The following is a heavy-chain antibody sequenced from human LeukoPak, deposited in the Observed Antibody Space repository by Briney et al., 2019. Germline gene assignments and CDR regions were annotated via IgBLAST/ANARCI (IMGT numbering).Heavy chain of an antibody. Sequence: GGSLRLSCAASGFTFINNAMSWVRQAPGKGLEWVAFIRYDGSNKYYADSVKGRFTISRDNSKNTLYLQMNSLRAEDTAVYYCAKDQYDFWGPGAFDIWGQGTMVTVSS. CDR2: IRYDGSNK. D-gene: IGHD3-3*01. J-gene: IGHJ3*02. CDR1: GFTFINNA. V-gene: IGHV3-30*02. CDR3: AKDQYDFWGPGAFDI.